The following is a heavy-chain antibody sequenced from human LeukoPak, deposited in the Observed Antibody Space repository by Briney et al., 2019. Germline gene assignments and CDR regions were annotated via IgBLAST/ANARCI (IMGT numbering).Heavy chain of an antibody. CDR3: ARLSPAGYSGSGFFES. CDR2: INHSGST. D-gene: IGHD3-10*01. V-gene: IGHV4-34*01. J-gene: IGHJ4*02. CDR1: GGSFSGYY. Sequence: PSETLSLTCAVYGGSFSGYYWSWIRQPPGKGLEWIGEINHSGSTNYNPSLKSRVTISLDTSKNQFSLKLSSVTAADTAVYYCARLSPAGYSGSGFFESWGQGTLVTVSS.